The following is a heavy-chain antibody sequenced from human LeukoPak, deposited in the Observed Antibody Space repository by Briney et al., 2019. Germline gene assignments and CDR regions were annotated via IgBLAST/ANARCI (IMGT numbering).Heavy chain of an antibody. J-gene: IGHJ5*02. D-gene: IGHD4-17*01. Sequence: SETLSLTCTVSGVSISSSSYYWGWIRQPPGKGLEWIRSIYYSGSTYYNPSLKSRVTISVDTSKNQFSLKLSSVTAADTAVYYCARGRDDYGDYPWFDPWGQGTLVTVSS. V-gene: IGHV4-39*07. CDR1: GVSISSSSYY. CDR3: ARGRDDYGDYPWFDP. CDR2: IYYSGST.